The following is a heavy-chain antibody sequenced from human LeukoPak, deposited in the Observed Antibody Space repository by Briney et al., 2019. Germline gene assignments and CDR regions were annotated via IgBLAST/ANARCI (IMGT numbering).Heavy chain of an antibody. CDR3: ARGRGARGWFDP. CDR1: GYTFTSYD. Sequence: GASVKVSCKASGYTFTSYDINWVRQATGQGLEWMGWMNPNSGNTGYAQKFQGRVTMTRNTSISTANMELSSLRSEDTAVYYCARGRGARGWFDPWGQGTLVTVSS. J-gene: IGHJ5*02. V-gene: IGHV1-8*01. CDR2: MNPNSGNT.